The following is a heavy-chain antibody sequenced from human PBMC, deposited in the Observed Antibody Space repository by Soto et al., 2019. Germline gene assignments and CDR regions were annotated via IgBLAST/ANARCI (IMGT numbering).Heavy chain of an antibody. J-gene: IGHJ4*02. CDR3: ARHFLGQARQRLFVDY. CDR1: GASLNDFS. Sequence: QVQLRESGPGLVRPSETLSLSCSVSGASLNDFSWSWIRQPPGRGLEWIGYVSYSGRTTYSPSLKSRVTISLDTSKNAFSLNLTSMTAADTAIHYCARHFLGQARQRLFVDYWGQGTLATVSS. V-gene: IGHV4-59*08. D-gene: IGHD3-3*01. CDR2: VSYSGRT.